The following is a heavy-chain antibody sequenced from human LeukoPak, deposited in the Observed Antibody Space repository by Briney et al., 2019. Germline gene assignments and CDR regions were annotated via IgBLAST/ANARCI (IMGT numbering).Heavy chain of an antibody. CDR3: ARDQSVLRYFGWFGADAFDI. CDR1: GFTFSSYS. J-gene: IGHJ3*02. Sequence: GGSLRLSCAASGFTFSSYSMNWVRQAPGKGLEWVSSISSSSSYIYYADSVKGRFTISRDNAKNSLYLQMNSLRAEDTAVYYCARDQSVLRYFGWFGADAFDIWGQGTMVTVSS. D-gene: IGHD3-9*01. CDR2: ISSSSSYI. V-gene: IGHV3-21*01.